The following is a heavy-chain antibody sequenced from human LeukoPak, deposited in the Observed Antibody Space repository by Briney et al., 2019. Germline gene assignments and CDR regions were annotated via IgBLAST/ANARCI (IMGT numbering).Heavy chain of an antibody. D-gene: IGHD3-22*01. CDR3: AKGVVDYYDSSGYYPSDL. Sequence: GGSLRLSCAGFGFTFNSYAMTWVRQAPGKGLKWVSGISGSGGTTYYADSVKGRFTISRDNFNNTLYLQMNSMRDEDMALYFCAKGVVDYYDSSGYYPSDLWGQGTLVTVSS. V-gene: IGHV3-23*01. CDR1: GFTFNSYA. J-gene: IGHJ5*02. CDR2: ISGSGGTT.